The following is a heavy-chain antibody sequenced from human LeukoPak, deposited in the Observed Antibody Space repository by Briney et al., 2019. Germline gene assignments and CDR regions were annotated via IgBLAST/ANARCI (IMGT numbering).Heavy chain of an antibody. Sequence: GGSLRLSCTASGFTFSLYWMSWVRQAPGKGLEWVANIKQDGSEKYYVDSVKGRFTISRDNAKNSLYLQMNSLRAEGTAVYYCARIVSSIAAADSYDYWGQGTLVTVSS. CDR3: ARIVSSIAAADSYDY. V-gene: IGHV3-7*01. CDR2: IKQDGSEK. J-gene: IGHJ4*02. D-gene: IGHD6-13*01. CDR1: GFTFSLYW.